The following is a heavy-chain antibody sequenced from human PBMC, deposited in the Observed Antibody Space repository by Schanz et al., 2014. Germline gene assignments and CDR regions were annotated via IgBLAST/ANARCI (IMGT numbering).Heavy chain of an antibody. J-gene: IGHJ4*02. CDR1: GFTFSSYA. CDR3: ARGLIAAAGGAFDY. Sequence: EVQLVESGGGLVQPGGSLRLSCAASGFTFSSYAMSWVRQAPGKGLEWVSAMNESHSTIYYADSVRGRFTISRDNAENTLFLQMNSLRAGDAAVYYCARGLIAAAGGAFDYWGQGTLVAVSA. D-gene: IGHD6-13*01. V-gene: IGHV3-23*04. CDR2: MNESHSTI.